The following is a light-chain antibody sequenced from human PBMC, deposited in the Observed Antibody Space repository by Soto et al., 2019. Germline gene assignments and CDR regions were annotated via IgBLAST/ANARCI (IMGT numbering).Light chain of an antibody. CDR3: QQTYSDIS. Sequence: VMPQYPAILSVSPGERATLSCRASQSVSTNVAWYQQIPGQTPRLLIYGASTRATGIPVRFSGSGSGTEFTLTISGLQPEDFASYHCQQTYSDISFGGGTKVAI. V-gene: IGKV3-15*01. J-gene: IGKJ4*01. CDR2: GAS. CDR1: QSVSTN.